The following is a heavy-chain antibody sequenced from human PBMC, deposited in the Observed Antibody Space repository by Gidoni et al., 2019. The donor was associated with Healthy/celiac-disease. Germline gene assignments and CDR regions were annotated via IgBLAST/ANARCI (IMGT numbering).Heavy chain of an antibody. CDR1: GFSLSNARMG. CDR2: IFSNDEK. V-gene: IGHV2-26*01. D-gene: IGHD5-18*01. J-gene: IGHJ4*02. Sequence: QVTLKESGPVLVKPTETLTLTCTVSGFSLSNARMGVSWIRQPPGKALEWLAHIFSNDEKSYSTSLKSRLTISKDTSKSQVVLTMTNMDPVDTATYYCARITHSGYSYFDKAYYFDYWGQGTLVTVSS. CDR3: ARITHSGYSYFDKAYYFDY.